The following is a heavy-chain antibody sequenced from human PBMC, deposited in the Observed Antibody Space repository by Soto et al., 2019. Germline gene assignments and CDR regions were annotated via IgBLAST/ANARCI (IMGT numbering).Heavy chain of an antibody. CDR2: ISGSGGST. CDR1: GFTFSSYA. J-gene: IGHJ4*02. CDR3: AKVTEQWLAKYFDY. D-gene: IGHD6-19*01. V-gene: IGHV3-23*01. Sequence: PGRSLRLSCAAFGFTFSSYAMSWVRQAPGKGLEWVSAISGSGGSTYYADSVKGRFTISRDNSKNTLYLQMNSLRAEDTAVYYCAKVTEQWLAKYFDYWGQGTLVTVSS.